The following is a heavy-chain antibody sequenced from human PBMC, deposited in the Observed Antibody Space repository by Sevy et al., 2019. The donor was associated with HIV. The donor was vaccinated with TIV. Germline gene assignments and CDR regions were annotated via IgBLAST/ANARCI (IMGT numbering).Heavy chain of an antibody. CDR2: ISSSGNTI. J-gene: IGHJ5*02. V-gene: IGHV3-11*01. D-gene: IGHD3-3*01. CDR3: ARDPTYYDFWSGYYTGWFDP. CDR1: GFTFSHYY. Sequence: GGSLRLSCAASGFTFSHYYMSWIRQAPGKGLEWVSYISSSGNTIYYTDSVKGRFTISRDNAKNSLYLQMDSLRAEDTAVYYSARDPTYYDFWSGYYTGWFDPWGQGTLVTVSS.